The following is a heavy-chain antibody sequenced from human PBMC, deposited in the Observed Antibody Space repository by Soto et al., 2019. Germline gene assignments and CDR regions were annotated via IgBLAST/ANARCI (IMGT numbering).Heavy chain of an antibody. CDR2: INPKSGGT. V-gene: IGHV1-2*04. CDR1: GYSFTDYH. J-gene: IGHJ6*02. CDR3: ARGDSTDCSNGVCSFFYNHDMDV. Sequence: ASVKVSCKASGYSFTDYHIHWVRQAPGQGLEWLGRINPKSGGTSTAQKFQGWVTMTTDTSISTAYMELTRLTSDDTAIYYCARGDSTDCSNGVCSFFYNHDMDVWGQGTTVTVSS. D-gene: IGHD2-8*01.